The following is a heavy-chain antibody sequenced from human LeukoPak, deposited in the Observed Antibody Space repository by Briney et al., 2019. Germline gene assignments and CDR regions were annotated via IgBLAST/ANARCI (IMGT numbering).Heavy chain of an antibody. CDR1: GFTFSSYE. J-gene: IGHJ4*02. Sequence: GGSLRLSCAASGFTFSSYEMNWVRQAPGKGLEWVSYISSSGSTIYDADSVKGRFTISRDNAKNSLYLQMNSLRAEDTAVYYCARGGGYCSSTSCYPRYYFDYWGQGTLVTVSS. CDR3: ARGGGYCSSTSCYPRYYFDY. V-gene: IGHV3-48*03. CDR2: ISSSGSTI. D-gene: IGHD2-2*01.